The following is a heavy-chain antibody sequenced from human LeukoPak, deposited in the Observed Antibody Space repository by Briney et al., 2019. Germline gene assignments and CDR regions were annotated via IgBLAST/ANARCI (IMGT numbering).Heavy chain of an antibody. CDR2: ISSSGSTI. J-gene: IGHJ4*02. Sequence: GGSLRLSCAASGFTFSSYEMNWVRQAPGKGLEWVSYISSSGSTIYYADSVKGRLTISRDNAKNSLYLQMNSLRAQDTAVYYCARLPQPYCSGGSCYVDYWGQGTLVTVSS. D-gene: IGHD2-15*01. V-gene: IGHV3-48*03. CDR3: ARLPQPYCSGGSCYVDY. CDR1: GFTFSSYE.